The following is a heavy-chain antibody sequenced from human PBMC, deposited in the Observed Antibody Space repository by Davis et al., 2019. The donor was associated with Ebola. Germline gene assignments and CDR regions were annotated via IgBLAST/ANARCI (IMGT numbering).Heavy chain of an antibody. V-gene: IGHV3-11*06. J-gene: IGHJ4*02. CDR3: VKPMTGASGTIFDY. CDR2: ISSSGYT. D-gene: IGHD1-26*01. CDR1: GFTFSDYF. Sequence: GGSLRLSCAASGFTFSDYFMTWIRQAPGKGLEWVSYISSSGYTSYAGPVKGRFTITRDNAKNSLFLQMNSLRVEDTAVYYCVKPMTGASGTIFDYWGQGILVTVSS.